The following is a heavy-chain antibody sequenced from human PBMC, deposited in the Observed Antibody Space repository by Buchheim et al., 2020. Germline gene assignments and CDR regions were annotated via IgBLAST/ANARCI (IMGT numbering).Heavy chain of an antibody. J-gene: IGHJ4*02. V-gene: IGHV3-23*01. Sequence: EVGLLESGGSLAQPGGSLILSCAASGFTFTSYRMMWVRQGPGKGLECVSTINGRGDNTYYADSVKGRFIVSRDHSRNTIYLRMDSRRVEDTAIYYCAKVGSSAYFFESWGRGTL. CDR1: GFTFTSYR. CDR2: INGRGDNT. CDR3: AKVGSSAYFFES.